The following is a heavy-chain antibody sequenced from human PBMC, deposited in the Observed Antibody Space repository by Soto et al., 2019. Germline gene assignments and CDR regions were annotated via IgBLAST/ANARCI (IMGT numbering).Heavy chain of an antibody. D-gene: IGHD3-3*01. Sequence: SETLSLTCAVYGGSFSGYYWGWIRQPPGKGLEWIGEINHSGSTNYNPSLKSRVTISVDTSKNQFSLKLSSVTAADTAVYYCARGRDDFWSGFQKGHYYYYMDVWGKGTTVTVSS. CDR3: ARGRDDFWSGFQKGHYYYYMDV. CDR1: GGSFSGYY. CDR2: INHSGST. V-gene: IGHV4-34*01. J-gene: IGHJ6*03.